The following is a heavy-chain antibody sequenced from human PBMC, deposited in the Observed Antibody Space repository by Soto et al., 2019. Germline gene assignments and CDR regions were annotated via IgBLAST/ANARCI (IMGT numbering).Heavy chain of an antibody. CDR1: GFTFSSYA. CDR3: AKSGTDYDILTGKGAFDI. CDR2: ISGSGGST. J-gene: IGHJ3*02. D-gene: IGHD3-9*01. Sequence: GGSLRLSCAASGFTFSSYAMSWVRQAPGKGLEWVSAISGSGGSTYYADSVKGRFTISRDNSKNTLYLQMNSLRAEDTAVYYCAKSGTDYDILTGKGAFDIWGQGTMVTVSS. V-gene: IGHV3-23*01.